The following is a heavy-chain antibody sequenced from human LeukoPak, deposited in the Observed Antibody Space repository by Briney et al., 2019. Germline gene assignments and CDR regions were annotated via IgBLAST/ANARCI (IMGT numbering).Heavy chain of an antibody. J-gene: IGHJ4*02. D-gene: IGHD3-22*01. Sequence: GGSLRLSCAASGNYWMHWVRQAPGKGLVWVSHINSDGSWTSYADSVKGRYTISKDNAKNTVYLQMNSLRAEDTAVYYCAREEVLYYYDGSGAFDYWGQGTLVTVSS. CDR1: GNYW. CDR3: AREEVLYYYDGSGAFDY. CDR2: INSDGSWT. V-gene: IGHV3-74*01.